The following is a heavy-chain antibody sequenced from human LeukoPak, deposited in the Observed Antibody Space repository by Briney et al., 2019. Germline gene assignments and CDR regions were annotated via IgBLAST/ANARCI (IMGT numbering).Heavy chain of an antibody. Sequence: GASVKVSCKASGGTFSSYAISWVRQAPGQGLEWLGWINPSTGGTKYAQQFQGWVTLTRDTSTSTAYLDLSRLKSNDTAVYYCARGYSSMFIDNWGQGTLVSVSS. J-gene: IGHJ4*02. CDR3: ARGYSSMFIDN. CDR1: GGTFSSYA. CDR2: INPSTGGT. V-gene: IGHV1-2*04. D-gene: IGHD2-2*01.